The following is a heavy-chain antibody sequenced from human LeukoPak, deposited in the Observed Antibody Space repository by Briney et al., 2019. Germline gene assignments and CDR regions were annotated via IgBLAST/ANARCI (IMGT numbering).Heavy chain of an antibody. Sequence: SETLSLTCTVSGGSISSGGYYWSWIRQHPGKGLEWIGYIYYSGSTNYNPSLKSRVTISVDTSKNQFSLKLSSVTAADTAVYYCARVTHDVLRFLEWLIDYWGQGTLVTVSS. D-gene: IGHD3-3*01. J-gene: IGHJ4*02. CDR2: IYYSGST. CDR1: GGSISSGGYY. V-gene: IGHV4-31*03. CDR3: ARVTHDVLRFLEWLIDY.